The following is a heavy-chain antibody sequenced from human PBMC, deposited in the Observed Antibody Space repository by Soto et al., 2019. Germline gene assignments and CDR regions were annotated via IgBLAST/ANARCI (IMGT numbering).Heavy chain of an antibody. J-gene: IGHJ3*02. CDR3: ARDRGVRGSRAFDI. CDR2: IYYSGST. V-gene: IGHV4-31*03. CDR1: GGSISSGGYY. D-gene: IGHD3-10*01. Sequence: LTCTVSGGSISSGGYYWSWIRQHPGKGLEWIGYIYYSGSTYYNPSLKSRVTISVDTSKNQFSLKLSSVTAADTAVYYCARDRGVRGSRAFDIWGQGTMVTVSS.